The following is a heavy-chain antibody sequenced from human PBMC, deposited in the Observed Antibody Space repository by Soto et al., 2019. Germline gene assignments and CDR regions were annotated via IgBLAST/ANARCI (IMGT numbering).Heavy chain of an antibody. Sequence: PSETLSLICTVSGGSISSGGYYWSWIRQHPGKGLEWIGSIYYSGTTYYNPSLKSRLTISVDASKNQFSLQLSSVTAADTAVYYCARGGTMIHDYWGQGTLVTVS. CDR3: ARGGTMIHDY. V-gene: IGHV4-31*03. D-gene: IGHD3-22*01. J-gene: IGHJ4*02. CDR1: GGSISSGGYY. CDR2: IYYSGTT.